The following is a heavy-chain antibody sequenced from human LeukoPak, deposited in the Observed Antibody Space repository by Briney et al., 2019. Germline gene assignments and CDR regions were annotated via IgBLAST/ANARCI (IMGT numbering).Heavy chain of an antibody. D-gene: IGHD2-2*01. V-gene: IGHV3-74*01. J-gene: IGHJ1*01. Sequence: GGSLRLSCAASGFTFSRYWMHLVRPAPGEGVVGVSRINRDERSTSYADSVKGRFTISRDNAKNTLYLQMNSLRAEDTAVYYCARAEREYCSSTSCYALLGYFQHWGQGTLVTVSS. CDR3: ARAEREYCSSTSCYALLGYFQH. CDR2: INRDERST. CDR1: GFTFSRYW.